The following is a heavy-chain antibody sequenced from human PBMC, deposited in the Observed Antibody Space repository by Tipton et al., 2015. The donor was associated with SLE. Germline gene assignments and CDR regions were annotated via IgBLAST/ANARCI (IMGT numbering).Heavy chain of an antibody. Sequence: SLRLSCAASGFTFTENGMHWVRQAPGKGLEWVSGISGTGGNTYYPDSVRGRFTISRDNSKNTLFLQMNSLRAEDTALYYCIADYGGLDGFDIWGQGTMVTVST. CDR1: GFTFTENG. CDR3: IADYGGLDGFDI. V-gene: IGHV3-23*01. J-gene: IGHJ3*02. CDR2: ISGTGGNT. D-gene: IGHD4-23*01.